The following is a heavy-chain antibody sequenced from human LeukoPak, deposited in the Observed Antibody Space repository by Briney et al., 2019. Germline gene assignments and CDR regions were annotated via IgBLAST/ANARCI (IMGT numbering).Heavy chain of an antibody. Sequence: PSQTLSLTCTVSGGSISSGDYYWSWIRQPPGKGLEWIGYIYYSGGTYYNPSLKSRVTISVDTSKNQFSLKLSSVTAADTAVYYCAGSIVVVPAALWYFDLWGRGTLVTVSS. CDR2: IYYSGGT. CDR1: GGSISSGDYY. CDR3: AGSIVVVPAALWYFDL. J-gene: IGHJ2*01. D-gene: IGHD2-2*01. V-gene: IGHV4-30-4*08.